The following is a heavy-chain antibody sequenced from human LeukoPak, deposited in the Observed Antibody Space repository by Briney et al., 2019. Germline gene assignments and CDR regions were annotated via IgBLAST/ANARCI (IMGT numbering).Heavy chain of an antibody. CDR3: TRTPQDYGGNPPDL. D-gene: IGHD4-23*01. CDR2: IIPIFGTA. CDR1: GGTFSSYA. Sequence: SVKVSCKASGGTFSSYAISWVRQAPGQGLEWMGGIIPIFGTANYAQKFQGRVTITTDESTSTAYMELSSLRSEDTAVYYCTRTPQDYGGNPPDLWGRGTLVTVSS. J-gene: IGHJ2*01. V-gene: IGHV1-69*05.